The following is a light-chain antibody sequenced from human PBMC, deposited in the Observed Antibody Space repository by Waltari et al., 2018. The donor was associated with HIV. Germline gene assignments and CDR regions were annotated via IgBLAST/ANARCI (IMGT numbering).Light chain of an antibody. J-gene: IGKJ1*01. V-gene: IGKV3-20*01. CDR1: YSLSSAY. CDR2: DGS. CDR3: QQYRSPPRA. Sequence: IVLTQSPGTLSFSPGESATLSCRASYSLSSAYLAWYPQKPGQPPRLLIYDGSKRATGIPDRFIGSGSGTDFTLTISRLEPEDFAVYYCQQYRSPPRAFGQGTKGEIK.